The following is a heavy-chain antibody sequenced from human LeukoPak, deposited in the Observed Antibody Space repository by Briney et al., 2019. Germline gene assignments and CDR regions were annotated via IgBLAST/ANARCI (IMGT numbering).Heavy chain of an antibody. CDR1: GYTFTNYA. V-gene: IGHV7-4-1*02. J-gene: IGHJ4*02. CDR2: INTNTGNP. D-gene: IGHD3-9*01. CDR3: ARDIHCDSIFCPHDY. Sequence: GASVKVSCKASGYTFTNYAMNWVRQAPGQGLEWMGWINTNTGNPTYAQGFTGRFVLSLDTSVSTAYLQISSLKAEDTAVYYCARDIHCDSIFCPHDYWGQGTLVTVSS.